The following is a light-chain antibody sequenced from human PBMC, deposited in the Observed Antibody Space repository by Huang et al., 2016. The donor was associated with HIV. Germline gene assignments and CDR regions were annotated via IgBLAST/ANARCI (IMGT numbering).Light chain of an antibody. CDR1: QSVTSNY. CDR3: QQRSNWPLT. J-gene: IGKJ4*01. CDR2: DTS. Sequence: EIVLTQSPGTLSLSPGERATLSCRASQSVTSNYLAWYQQKPGQAPRLLLYDTSNRATGIPDRLSGSGSGTDFTLTISSLEPEDFAVYYCQQRSNWPLTFGGGTKVEIK. V-gene: IGKV3D-20*02.